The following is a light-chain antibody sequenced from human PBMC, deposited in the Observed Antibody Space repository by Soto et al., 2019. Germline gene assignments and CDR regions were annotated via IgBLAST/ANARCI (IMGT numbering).Light chain of an antibody. J-gene: IGLJ3*02. Sequence: QLVLTQSPSASASLGASVKLTCTLSSGHSSYAIAWHQQQPEKGPRYLMKLNSDGSHSKGDGIPGRFSGSSSGAERYLTISSLQSEDEADYYCQTWGTGMFGGGTKLTVL. CDR2: LNSDGSH. CDR3: QTWGTGM. CDR1: SGHSSYA. V-gene: IGLV4-69*01.